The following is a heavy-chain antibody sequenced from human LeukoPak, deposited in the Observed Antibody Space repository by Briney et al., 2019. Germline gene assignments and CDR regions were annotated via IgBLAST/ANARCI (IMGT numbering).Heavy chain of an antibody. CDR3: ARRGYDSSGYYFFDY. CDR2: IYYSGST. CDR1: GGSISSGGYY. Sequence: SQTLSLTCTVSGGSISSGGYYWSWIRQHPGKGLEWIGYIYYSGSTYYNPSLKSRVTISVDTSKNQFSLKLSSVNAADTAVYYCARRGYDSSGYYFFDYWGQGTLVTVSS. V-gene: IGHV4-31*03. J-gene: IGHJ4*02. D-gene: IGHD3-22*01.